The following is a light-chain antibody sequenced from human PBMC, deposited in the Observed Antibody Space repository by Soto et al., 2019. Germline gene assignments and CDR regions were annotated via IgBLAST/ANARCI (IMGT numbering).Light chain of an antibody. CDR1: QSVSSTY. Sequence: EVVLTQSPGTLSMSPGERATLSCRASQSVSSTYLGWYQQRPGQAPRLLIYGASSRAAGVPDRFSGSGSGTDFTLTIRGLEPEDFAVYYCQQYNNWPLFGQGTKVDIK. CDR2: GAS. CDR3: QQYNNWPL. J-gene: IGKJ1*01. V-gene: IGKV3-20*01.